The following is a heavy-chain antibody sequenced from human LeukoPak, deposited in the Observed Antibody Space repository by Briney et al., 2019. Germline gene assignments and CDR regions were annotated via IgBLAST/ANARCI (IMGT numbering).Heavy chain of an antibody. Sequence: GASVNVSCKASGYTFTSYYMHWVRQAPGQGLEWMGIINPSGGSTSYAQKFQGRVTMTRDTSTSTVYMELSSLRSEDTAVYYCARDLEGIAAAGGTFDPWGQGTLVTVSS. CDR2: INPSGGST. J-gene: IGHJ5*02. CDR1: GYTFTSYY. CDR3: ARDLEGIAAAGGTFDP. V-gene: IGHV1-46*01. D-gene: IGHD6-13*01.